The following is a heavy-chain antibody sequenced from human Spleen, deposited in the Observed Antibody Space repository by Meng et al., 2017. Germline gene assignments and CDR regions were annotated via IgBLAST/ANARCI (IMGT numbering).Heavy chain of an antibody. J-gene: IGHJ4*02. CDR3: TREFRVPDKNYYFDY. V-gene: IGHV3-74*01. CDR2: INTDGSTT. CDR1: GFTFSSSE. D-gene: IGHD1-14*01. Sequence: GESLISCAASGFTFSSSEMNWVRQAPGKGLVWVSRINTDGSTTTYADSVKGRFTISRDNAKNTLYLQMNSLKTEDTAVYYCTREFRVPDKNYYFDYWGQGTLVTVSS.